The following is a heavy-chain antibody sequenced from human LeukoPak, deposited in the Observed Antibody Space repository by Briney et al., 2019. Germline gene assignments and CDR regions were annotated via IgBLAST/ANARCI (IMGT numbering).Heavy chain of an antibody. V-gene: IGHV4-61*02. D-gene: IGHD3-3*01. CDR1: GGSISSGSYY. J-gene: IGHJ4*02. CDR3: ARGDYDFWSGYSY. CDR2: IYTSGST. Sequence: SQTLSLTCTVSGGSISSGSYYWSWIRQPAGKGLEWIGRIYTSGSTNYNPSLKSRVTISVDTSKNQFSLKLSSVTAADTAVYYCARGDYDFWSGYSYWGQGTLATVSS.